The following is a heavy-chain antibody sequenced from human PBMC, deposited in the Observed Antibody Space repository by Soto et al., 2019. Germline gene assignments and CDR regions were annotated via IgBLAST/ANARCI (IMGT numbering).Heavy chain of an antibody. CDR3: ARSDTLIRSGYYYSNYYYGMDV. D-gene: IGHD3-22*01. V-gene: IGHV3-74*01. CDR1: GFSLSSYG. J-gene: IGHJ6*02. Sequence: HPGGSLRLSCAASGFSLSSYGVHWVRQAPGKGLEWVSRINSDGSSTSYADSVKGRFTISRDNAKNTLYLQMNSLRAEDTAVYYCARSDTLIRSGYYYSNYYYGMDVWGQGTTVTVSS. CDR2: INSDGSST.